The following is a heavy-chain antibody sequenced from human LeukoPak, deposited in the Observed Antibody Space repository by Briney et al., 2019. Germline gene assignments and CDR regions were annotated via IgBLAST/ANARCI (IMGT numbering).Heavy chain of an antibody. CDR1: DGSITNYY. D-gene: IGHD3-16*01. V-gene: IGHV4-4*07. CDR2: IHTSGST. Sequence: PSETLSLTCTVSDGSITNYYGSWIRQPARKGLEWIGRIHTSGSTHYNPSLQSRVTMSVDTSKNQFSLKLNSVTAADTAVYYCARLSPKGGGGTFFDYWGQGTLVTVSS. CDR3: ARLSPKGGGGTFFDY. J-gene: IGHJ4*02.